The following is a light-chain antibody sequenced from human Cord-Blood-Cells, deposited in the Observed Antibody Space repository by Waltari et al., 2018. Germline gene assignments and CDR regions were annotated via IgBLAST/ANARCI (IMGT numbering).Light chain of an antibody. CDR3: HQSSSLPYT. J-gene: IGKJ2*01. CDR2: YAS. CDR1: QSIGSR. Sequence: EIVLTQSPDFQSVTPKEKVTIPCRASQSIGSRLPWYQQKPDQSPKLLIEYASQSFSGLPSRFSGGGSATDFTRTINCLEAEDAAAYYCHQSSSLPYTVGQGTKLEIK. V-gene: IGKV6-21*01.